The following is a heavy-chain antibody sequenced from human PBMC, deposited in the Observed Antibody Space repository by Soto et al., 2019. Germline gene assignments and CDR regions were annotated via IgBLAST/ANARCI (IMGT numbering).Heavy chain of an antibody. CDR2: IWYDGSNK. J-gene: IGHJ4*02. V-gene: IGHV3-33*01. CDR1: GFTFSSYG. CDR3: ARDDGPSSGYYYLDY. D-gene: IGHD3-22*01. Sequence: GGSLRLSCAASGFTFSSYGMHWVRQAPGKGLEWVAAIWYDGSNKYYADSVKGRFTISRDNSKNTLYLQMNSLRAEDTAVYYCARDDGPSSGYYYLDYWGQGTLVTVSS.